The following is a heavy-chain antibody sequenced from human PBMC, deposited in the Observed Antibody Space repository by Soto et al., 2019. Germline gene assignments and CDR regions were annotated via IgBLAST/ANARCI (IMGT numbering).Heavy chain of an antibody. CDR2: IYHSGST. J-gene: IGHJ6*02. V-gene: IGHV4-38-2*01. D-gene: IGHD2-15*01. CDR1: GYSISSGYY. CDR3: ARALYCSGGSCSPLRAMDV. Sequence: TSETLSLTCAVSGYSISSGYYWGWIRQPPGKGLEWIGTIYHSGSTYYNPSLKSRVTISVDTSKNQFSLKVNSVTAADTAVYYCARALYCSGGSCSPLRAMDVRGPGPTLTVS.